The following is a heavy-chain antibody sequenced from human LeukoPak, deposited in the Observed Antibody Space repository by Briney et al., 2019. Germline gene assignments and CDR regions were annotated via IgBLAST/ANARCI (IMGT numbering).Heavy chain of an antibody. CDR3: ARDNPRSGGNSRAWWYFDL. J-gene: IGHJ2*01. CDR2: ISAYNGNT. CDR1: GYTFTSYG. D-gene: IGHD4-23*01. Sequence: GASVKVSFKASGYTFTSYGISWVRQAPGQGLEWMGWISAYNGNTNYAQKLQGRVTMTTDTSTSTAYMELRSLRSDDTAVYYCARDNPRSGGNSRAWWYFDLWGRGTLVTVSS. V-gene: IGHV1-18*01.